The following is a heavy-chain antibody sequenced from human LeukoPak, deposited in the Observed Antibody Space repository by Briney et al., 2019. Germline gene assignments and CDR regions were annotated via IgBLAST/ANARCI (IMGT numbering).Heavy chain of an antibody. D-gene: IGHD6-13*01. CDR3: ANRGIAAAEIDY. CDR2: ISGSGGST. J-gene: IGHJ4*02. V-gene: IGHV3-23*01. Sequence: GGSLRLSCAASGFTFSSYAMSWVRQAPGKGLEWVSSISGSGGSTYYADSVKGRFTISRDNSKNTLYLRMNSLRAEDTAVYYCANRGIAAAEIDYWGQGTLVTVSS. CDR1: GFTFSSYA.